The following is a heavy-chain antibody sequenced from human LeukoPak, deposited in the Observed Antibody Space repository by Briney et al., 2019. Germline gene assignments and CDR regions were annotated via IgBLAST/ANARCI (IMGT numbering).Heavy chain of an antibody. CDR2: ISGSGGST. Sequence: GGSLRLSCAASGFTFSSYAMSWVRQAPGKGLEWVSAISGSGGSTYYADSVKGRFTISRDNSKSTLYLQMNSLRAEDTAVYYCAKARRLLLWFGELRYWGQGTLVTVSS. D-gene: IGHD3-10*01. CDR3: AKARRLLLWFGELRY. CDR1: GFTFSSYA. V-gene: IGHV3-23*01. J-gene: IGHJ4*02.